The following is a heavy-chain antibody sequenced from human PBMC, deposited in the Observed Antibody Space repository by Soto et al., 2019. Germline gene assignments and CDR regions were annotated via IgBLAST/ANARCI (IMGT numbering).Heavy chain of an antibody. CDR1: GFTFSSYS. V-gene: IGHV3-21*06. CDR2: ISGSSNYI. J-gene: IGHJ6*02. D-gene: IGHD6-6*01. CDR3: ARDEETRPYFYGMDV. Sequence: GGSLRLSCAASGFTFSSYSMNWVRQAPGKGLEWVSCISGSSNYIYYADSVKGRFTISRDNAKNSLYLQMDSLRPVDTAVYYCARDEETRPYFYGMDVWGQGTAVTVSS.